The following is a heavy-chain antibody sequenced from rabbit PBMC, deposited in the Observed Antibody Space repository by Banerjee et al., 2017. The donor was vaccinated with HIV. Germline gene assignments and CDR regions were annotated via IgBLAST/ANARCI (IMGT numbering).Heavy chain of an antibody. CDR1: GFSFSRTYW. CDR3: ARDLGGSIHL. Sequence: QEQLEESGGGLVKPEGSLTLTCTSSGFSFSRTYWICWVRQAPGKGLEWIGCINTSSGNTVYASWAKGRVTISKTSSTTVTLQMTSLTAADTATYFCARDLGGSIHLWGPGTLVTVS. V-gene: IGHV1S45*01. CDR2: INTSSGNT. D-gene: IGHD4-2*01. J-gene: IGHJ6*01.